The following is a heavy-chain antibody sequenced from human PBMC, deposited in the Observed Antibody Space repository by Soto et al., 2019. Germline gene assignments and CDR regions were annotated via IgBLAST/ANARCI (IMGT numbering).Heavy chain of an antibody. J-gene: IGHJ4*02. CDR3: ARIGSIAVAGQLYDY. CDR1: GFSLSTSGMC. CDR2: IDWDDDK. D-gene: IGHD6-19*01. Sequence: VSGPTLVNPTQTLTLTCTFSGFSLSTSGMCVSWIRQPPGKALEWLARIDWDDDKYYSTSLKTRLTISKDTSKNQVVLTMTNMDPVDTATYYCARIGSIAVAGQLYDYWGQGTLVTVSS. V-gene: IGHV2-70*11.